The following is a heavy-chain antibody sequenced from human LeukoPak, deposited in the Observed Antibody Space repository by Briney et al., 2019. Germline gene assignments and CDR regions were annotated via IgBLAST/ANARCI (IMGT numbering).Heavy chain of an antibody. V-gene: IGHV4-39*01. CDR2: IYYSGIT. D-gene: IGHD3-22*01. CDR1: GGSISSSSYY. Sequence: SETLSLXCTVSGGSISSSSYYWGWIRQPPGKGLEWIGSIYYSGITYYNPSLKSRVTISVDTSKNQFSLKLSSVTAADTAVYYCARSPLNYYDSSGYHDAFDIWGQGTMVTVSS. J-gene: IGHJ3*02. CDR3: ARSPLNYYDSSGYHDAFDI.